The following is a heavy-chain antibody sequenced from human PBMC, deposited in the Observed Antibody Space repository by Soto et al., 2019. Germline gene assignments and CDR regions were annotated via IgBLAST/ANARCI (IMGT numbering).Heavy chain of an antibody. Sequence: GESPKISCQGSGYSFTTHWITWVRQTPGKGLEWMGRIDPSNSYINYSPSFQGYVTISVDRSISTAYLQWSRLEVSDNAIYYCARRLSGPKEEYNAYYFYGLDVWGQGTKVTVSS. V-gene: IGHV5-10-1*01. J-gene: IGHJ6*02. CDR2: IDPSNSYI. D-gene: IGHD1-1*01. CDR1: GYSFTTHW. CDR3: ARRLSGPKEEYNAYYFYGLDV.